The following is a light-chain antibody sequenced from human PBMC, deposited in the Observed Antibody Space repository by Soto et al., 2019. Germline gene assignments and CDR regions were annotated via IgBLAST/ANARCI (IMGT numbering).Light chain of an antibody. CDR3: QQYYNGPWT. Sequence: DIAMTQSPDSLAVSLGERATINCKSSQSLLYNSNNKNYLAWFQQKSGQPPKLLIYWASTRESGVPDRFSGSGSGTDFTLTVSSLQAEDVAVYYCQQYYNGPWTFGQGTRVEIK. V-gene: IGKV4-1*01. CDR2: WAS. CDR1: QSLLYNSNNKNY. J-gene: IGKJ1*01.